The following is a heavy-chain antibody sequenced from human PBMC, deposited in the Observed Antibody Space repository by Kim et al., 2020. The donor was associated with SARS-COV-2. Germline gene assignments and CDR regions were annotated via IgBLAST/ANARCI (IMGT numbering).Heavy chain of an antibody. V-gene: IGHV4-34*01. CDR3: ARGPRTGYRLRDSNFDY. J-gene: IGHJ4*02. Sequence: SETLSLTCAVYGGSFSGYYWSWIRQPPGKGLEWIGEINHSGSTNYNPSLKSRVTISVDTSKNQFSLKLSSVTAADTAVYYCARGPRTGYRLRDSNFDYWGQGTLVTVSS. CDR1: GGSFSGYY. D-gene: IGHD6-13*01. CDR2: INHSGST.